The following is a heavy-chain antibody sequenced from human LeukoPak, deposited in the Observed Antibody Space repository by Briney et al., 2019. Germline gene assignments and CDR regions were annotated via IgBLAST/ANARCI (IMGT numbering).Heavy chain of an antibody. CDR1: GFTFSNYA. D-gene: IGHD3-22*01. CDR3: ARDPYYYDSSGYYFRDYFDY. CDR2: ISGSASST. V-gene: IGHV3-23*01. Sequence: PGGSLRLSCAASGFTFSNYAMSWVRQAPGKGLEWVSAISGSASSTYHADSVKGRFTISRDNAKNSLYLQMNSLRAEDTAVYYCARDPYYYDSSGYYFRDYFDYWGQGTLVTVSS. J-gene: IGHJ4*02.